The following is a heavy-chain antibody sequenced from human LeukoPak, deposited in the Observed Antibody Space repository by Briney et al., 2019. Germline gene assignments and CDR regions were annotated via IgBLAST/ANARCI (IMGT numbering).Heavy chain of an antibody. CDR2: IYTSGNT. CDR1: GGSISTGSYC. Sequence: PSETLSLTCTVSGGSISTGSYCWSWIRQPAGKGLEWIGHIYTSGNTNYNPSLKSRVTISVDTSKNQFSLKLSSVTAADTAVYYCARDYYGSGTPGAFDIWGQGTMVTVSS. D-gene: IGHD3-10*01. CDR3: ARDYYGSGTPGAFDI. J-gene: IGHJ3*02. V-gene: IGHV4-61*09.